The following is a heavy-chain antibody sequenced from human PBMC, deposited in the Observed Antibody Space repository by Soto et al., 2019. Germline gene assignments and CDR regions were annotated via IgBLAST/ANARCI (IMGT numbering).Heavy chain of an antibody. CDR3: ARYTSTWGIH. CDR2: ITSSDNT. V-gene: IGHV3-23*01. J-gene: IGHJ4*02. Sequence: VQLLESGGGLVQPGGSLRLSCAASGFTFSSYAMTWVRQAPGKGLEWVSSITSSDNTYYADSVKGRFTISRDNSKNTLYLQMNSLRAEDTAVYSCARYTSTWGIHWGQGTLVTVSS. D-gene: IGHD6-13*01. CDR1: GFTFSSYA.